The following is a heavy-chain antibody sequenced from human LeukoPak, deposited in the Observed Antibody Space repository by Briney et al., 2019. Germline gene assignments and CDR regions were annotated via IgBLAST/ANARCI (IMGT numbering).Heavy chain of an antibody. V-gene: IGHV3-7*01. Sequence: GGSLRLSCAASGFTFSSYWMSWVRQAPGKGLEWVANIKQDGSEKYYVDSVKGRFTTSRDNAKNSLYLQMNSLRAEDTAVYYCARDRVGRVYYFDYWGQGTLVTVSS. CDR1: GFTFSSYW. J-gene: IGHJ4*02. CDR2: IKQDGSEK. D-gene: IGHD1-26*01. CDR3: ARDRVGRVYYFDY.